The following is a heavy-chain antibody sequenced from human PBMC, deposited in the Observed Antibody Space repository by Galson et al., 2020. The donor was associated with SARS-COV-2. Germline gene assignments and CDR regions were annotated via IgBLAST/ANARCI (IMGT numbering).Heavy chain of an antibody. CDR2: IVVGSGNT. CDR3: AAPYCSSTSCQDAFDI. CDR1: GFTFTSSA. Sequence: SVKVSCKASGFTFTSSAMQWVRQARGQRLEWIGWIVVGSGNTNYAQKFQERVTITRGMSTSTAYMELSSLRSEDTAVYYCAAPYCSSTSCQDAFDIWGQGTMVTVSS. J-gene: IGHJ3*02. D-gene: IGHD2-2*01. V-gene: IGHV1-58*02.